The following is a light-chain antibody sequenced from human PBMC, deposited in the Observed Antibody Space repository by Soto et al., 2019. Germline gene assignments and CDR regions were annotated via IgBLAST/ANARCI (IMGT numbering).Light chain of an antibody. V-gene: IGLV2-14*01. CDR3: SSYTSSSALLYV. J-gene: IGLJ1*01. Sequence: QSALTQPASVSGSPGQSITISCTGTSSDVGGYNYVSWYQQHPGKAPKLMIYDVSNRPSGVSNRFSGSKSGHTAPLTISGLQAEDDADYYCSSYTSSSALLYVFGTGTKVTVL. CDR1: SSDVGGYNY. CDR2: DVS.